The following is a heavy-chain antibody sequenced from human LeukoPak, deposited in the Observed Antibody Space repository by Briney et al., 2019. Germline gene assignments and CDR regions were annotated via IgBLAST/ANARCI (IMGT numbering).Heavy chain of an antibody. CDR2: INKDGSEE. CDR1: GFTLSSYL. V-gene: IGHV3-7*01. Sequence: GGSLRLSCAASGFTLSSYLMSWVRQAPGRGLEWVANINKDGSEETYLDSVKGRFTVSRGNAKNSLFLQMNSLRGDDTAVYYCARSNPNRNALDLWGQGTMVTISS. J-gene: IGHJ3*01. D-gene: IGHD1-14*01. CDR3: ARSNPNRNALDL.